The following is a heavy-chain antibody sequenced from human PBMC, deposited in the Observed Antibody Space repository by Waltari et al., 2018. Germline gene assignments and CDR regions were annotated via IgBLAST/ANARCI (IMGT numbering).Heavy chain of an antibody. V-gene: IGHV4-34*01. Sequence: QVQLQQWGPGMLKPSETLSLTCAVYGGYFSGYSCSWIRQPPGKGLEWIGEINYSVSTNYNPSLKSRVTISVDTSKNQFSLKLSSVTAADTAVYYCARGSHFWSGYYTGNDAFDIWGQGTMVTVSS. J-gene: IGHJ3*02. CDR1: GGYFSGYS. CDR3: ARGSHFWSGYYTGNDAFDI. CDR2: INYSVST. D-gene: IGHD3-3*02.